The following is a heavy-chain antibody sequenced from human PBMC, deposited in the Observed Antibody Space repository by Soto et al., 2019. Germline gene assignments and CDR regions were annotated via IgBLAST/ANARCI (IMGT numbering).Heavy chain of an antibody. D-gene: IGHD1-7*01. J-gene: IGHJ4*02. Sequence: PWGSLRLSCAASGFTFSSYGMHWVRQAPGKGLEWVAVISYYGSNKYYADSVKGRFTISRDNSKNTLYLQMNSLRAEDTAVYYCAKEAPNASYNWNYGLDYWGKGNMVTVSA. CDR2: ISYYGSNK. CDR1: GFTFSSYG. CDR3: AKEAPNASYNWNYGLDY. V-gene: IGHV3-30*18.